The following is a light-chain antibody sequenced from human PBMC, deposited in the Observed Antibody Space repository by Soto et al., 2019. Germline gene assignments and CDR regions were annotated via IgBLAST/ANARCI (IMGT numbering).Light chain of an antibody. CDR2: DAV. J-gene: IGKJ4*01. V-gene: IGKV3-11*01. Sequence: ESVLTQSPATLSLSPGERATLSCRASQTVHNYLAWYQQKPGQVPRPLIYDAVRRATGIPDRFSGSVSGTDFTLTINSLEPEDFAVYYCQQRSGRLTFGGGTRVDLK. CDR3: QQRSGRLT. CDR1: QTVHNY.